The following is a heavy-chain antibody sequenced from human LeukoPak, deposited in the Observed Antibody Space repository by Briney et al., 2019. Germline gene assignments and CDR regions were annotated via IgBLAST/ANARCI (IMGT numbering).Heavy chain of an antibody. CDR3: AWEASIAGAVGTISR. CDR2: INHSGST. D-gene: IGHD6-13*01. V-gene: IGHV4-34*01. J-gene: IGHJ4*02. CDR1: GGSFSGYY. Sequence: SETLSLTCAVYGGSFSGYYWSWIRQPPGKGLEWIGEINHSGSTNYNPSLKSRVTISVETSKNQFSLKLSSVTAADTAVYYCAWEASIAGAVGTISRWGQGTLVTASS.